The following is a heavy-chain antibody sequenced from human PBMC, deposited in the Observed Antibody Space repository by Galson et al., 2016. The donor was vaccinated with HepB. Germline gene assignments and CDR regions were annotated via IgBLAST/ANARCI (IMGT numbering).Heavy chain of an antibody. CDR1: GFTFNTYG. J-gene: IGHJ6*02. V-gene: IGHV3-30*03. Sequence: SLRLSCAASGFTFNTYGMYWVRQAPGKGLEWVALISYDGSNQYYGNSVKGRFTISRDNSKNTLFLQMNSLRVEDTAVYFCARDQDNCYTHRFCYGMDVWGQGTTVTVSS. CDR3: ARDQDNCYTHRFCYGMDV. CDR2: ISYDGSNQ. D-gene: IGHD2-21*01.